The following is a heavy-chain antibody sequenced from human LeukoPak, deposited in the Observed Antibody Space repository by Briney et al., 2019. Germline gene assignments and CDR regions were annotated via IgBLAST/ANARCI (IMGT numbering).Heavy chain of an antibody. V-gene: IGHV4-38-2*02. Sequence: SETLSLTCTVSGYSISSGYYWGWIRQPPGKGLEWIGTIYHSGSTYYNPSLKSRVTISLDTSKNQFSLKLSSVTAADTAVYYCARGSSGWTPYFDYWGQGTLVTVSS. CDR2: IYHSGST. J-gene: IGHJ4*02. D-gene: IGHD6-19*01. CDR3: ARGSSGWTPYFDY. CDR1: GYSISSGYY.